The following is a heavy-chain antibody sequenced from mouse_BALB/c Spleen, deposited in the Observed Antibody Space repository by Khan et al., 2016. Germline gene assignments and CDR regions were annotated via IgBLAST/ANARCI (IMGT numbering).Heavy chain of an antibody. J-gene: IGHJ1*01. Sequence: EVPLVESGGGLVQPNGSLKLSCAASGFTFNTYAMDWVRQAPGKGLEWVARIRTKSNNLPTYYADSVKDRITISRDDSHSMLYLQMNNLKHEDTAMYYCVRPNLRWYFDVWGAGTTVTVSS. CDR3: VRPNLRWYFDV. CDR1: GFTFNTYA. CDR2: IRTKSNNLPT. V-gene: IGHV10-1*02. D-gene: IGHD1-1*01.